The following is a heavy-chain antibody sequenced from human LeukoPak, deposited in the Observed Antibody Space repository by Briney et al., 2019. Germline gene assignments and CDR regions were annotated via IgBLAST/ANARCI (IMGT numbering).Heavy chain of an antibody. V-gene: IGHV3-53*01. Sequence: PGGSLRLSCAASGFTFSTYSMNWVRQAPGKGLEWVSVFYSGGSTYYSDSVKGRFTIARDNYKNTLYLQMSGLRAEDTAVYYCASENEHPDAFDIWGQGTMVTVSS. CDR3: ASENEHPDAFDI. J-gene: IGHJ3*02. CDR2: FYSGGST. CDR1: GFTFSTYS.